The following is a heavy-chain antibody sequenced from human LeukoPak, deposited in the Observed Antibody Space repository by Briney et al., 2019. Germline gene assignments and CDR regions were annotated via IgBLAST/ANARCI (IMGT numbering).Heavy chain of an antibody. Sequence: GGSLRLSCADSGFTFKNAWMSWVRQAPGKGLEWVGGIKSKTDGGATDYAAPVKGRFTILRDDSKNTLYLQMNNLKTEDTAVYYCATFRPITWGQGTLVTVSS. CDR1: GFTFKNAW. J-gene: IGHJ5*02. V-gene: IGHV3-15*01. CDR3: ATFRPIT. CDR2: IKSKTDGGAT. D-gene: IGHD3-9*01.